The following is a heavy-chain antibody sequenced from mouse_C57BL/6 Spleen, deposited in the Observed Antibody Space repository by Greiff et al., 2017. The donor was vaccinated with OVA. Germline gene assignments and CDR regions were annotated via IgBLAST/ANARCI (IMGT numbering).Heavy chain of an antibody. J-gene: IGHJ4*01. D-gene: IGHD1-1*01. CDR1: GFTFSSYA. CDR3: ARAGGYYGSSPYAMDY. Sequence: EVKLMESGGGLVKPGGSLKLSCAASGFTFSSYAMSWVRQTPEKRLEWVATISDGGSYTYYPDNVKGRFTISRDNAKNNLYLQMSHLKSEDTAMYYCARAGGYYGSSPYAMDYWGQGTSVTVSS. CDR2: ISDGGSYT. V-gene: IGHV5-4*03.